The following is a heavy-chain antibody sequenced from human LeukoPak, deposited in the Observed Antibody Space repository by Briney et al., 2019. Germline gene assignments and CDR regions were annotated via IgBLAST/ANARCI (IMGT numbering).Heavy chain of an antibody. CDR1: GFTFSSYG. D-gene: IGHD5-24*01. V-gene: IGHV3-30*18. CDR3: AKAKEMTTSRDAFDI. Sequence: GGSLRLSCAASGFTFSSYGMHWVRQAPGKGLEWVAVISYDGSNKYYADSVKGRFTISRDNSKNTLYLQMNSLRAEDTAVYYCAKAKEMTTSRDAFDIWGQGTMVTVSS. CDR2: ISYDGSNK. J-gene: IGHJ3*02.